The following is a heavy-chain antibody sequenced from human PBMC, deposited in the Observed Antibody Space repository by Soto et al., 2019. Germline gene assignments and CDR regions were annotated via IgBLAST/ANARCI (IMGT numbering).Heavy chain of an antibody. V-gene: IGHV1-8*01. Sequence: ASVKVSCKASGYTFTSYDINWVRQATGQGLEWMGWMNPNSGNTGYAQKFQGRVTMTRNTSISTAYMELSSLRSEDTAVYYCARVLYSSGWYPIDYWGQGTLVTVSS. CDR2: MNPNSGNT. D-gene: IGHD6-19*01. CDR1: GYTFTSYD. CDR3: ARVLYSSGWYPIDY. J-gene: IGHJ4*02.